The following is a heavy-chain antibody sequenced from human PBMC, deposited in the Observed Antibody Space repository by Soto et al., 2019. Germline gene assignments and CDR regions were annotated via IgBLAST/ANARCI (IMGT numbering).Heavy chain of an antibody. CDR1: GFTFNIHG. Sequence: EVKLLESGGGSVQPGGSLRLSCAASGFTFNIHGMNWVRQAPGKGLEWVSSISGHPETYSADAVKGRFTISRDDSKATLYLQINSLRAEDTAIYYCAKNAVPHNGKWDGLDSLGQGALVSV. CDR3: AKNAVPHNGKWDGLDS. V-gene: IGHV3-23*01. J-gene: IGHJ5*01. CDR2: ISGHPET. D-gene: IGHD1-20*01.